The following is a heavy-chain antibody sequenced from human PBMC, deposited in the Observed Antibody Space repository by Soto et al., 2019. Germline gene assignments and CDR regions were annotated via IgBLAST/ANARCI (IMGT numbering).Heavy chain of an antibody. CDR2: ISGSGDST. CDR3: AKGYCSSTSCSFDY. J-gene: IGHJ4*02. Sequence: VGSLRLSCAASGFTFSNFAMNWVRQAPGKGLEWVSVISGSGDSTFYADSVKGRFTISRDNSKNTLYLQLNSLRAEDTALYYCAKGYCSSTSCSFDYWGQGTLVTVSS. CDR1: GFTFSNFA. D-gene: IGHD2-2*01. V-gene: IGHV3-23*01.